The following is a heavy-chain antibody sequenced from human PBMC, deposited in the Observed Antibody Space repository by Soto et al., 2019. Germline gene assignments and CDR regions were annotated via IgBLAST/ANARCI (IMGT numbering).Heavy chain of an antibody. CDR1: GYTFTSYY. V-gene: IGHV1-46*03. CDR3: ARDHRKNKLDRRPSRAFDI. J-gene: IGHJ3*02. D-gene: IGHD1-1*01. CDR2: INASGGST. Sequence: ASVKVSCKASGYTFTSYYMHLVRQAPGQGLEWMGIINASGGSTNYAQKFQGRVTMTRDTSTSTVYMELSSLRSEDTAVYYCARDHRKNKLDRRPSRAFDIWGQGTMVTVSS.